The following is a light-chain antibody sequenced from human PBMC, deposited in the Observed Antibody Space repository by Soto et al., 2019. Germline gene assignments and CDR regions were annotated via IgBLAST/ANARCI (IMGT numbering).Light chain of an antibody. Sequence: DIEMTQSPSTLSASLGDRATIPCRASQTISSSLAWYQQKGGKATNLLINKASSLQSEVASRFSGSGSGTEFTLTITSLQPDDFGVYYCQQYKSSSTFGQGTKVDIK. V-gene: IGKV1-5*03. J-gene: IGKJ1*01. CDR3: QQYKSSST. CDR2: KAS. CDR1: QTISSS.